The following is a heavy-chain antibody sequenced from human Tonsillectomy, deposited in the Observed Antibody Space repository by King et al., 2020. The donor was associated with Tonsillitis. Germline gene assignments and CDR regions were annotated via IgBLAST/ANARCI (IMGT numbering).Heavy chain of an antibody. CDR3: ANSPPFIVVVLAATVGMDV. CDR1: GFTFSSYA. J-gene: IGHJ6*02. CDR2: ISGSGGST. D-gene: IGHD2-15*01. Sequence: VQLVESGGGLVQPGGSLRLSCAASGFTFSSYAMSWVRQAPGKGLEWVSAISGSGGSTYYADSVKGRFTISRDNSKNTLYLQMNSLRAEDTAVYYCANSPPFIVVVLAATVGMDVWVQGTTVTVSS. V-gene: IGHV3-23*04.